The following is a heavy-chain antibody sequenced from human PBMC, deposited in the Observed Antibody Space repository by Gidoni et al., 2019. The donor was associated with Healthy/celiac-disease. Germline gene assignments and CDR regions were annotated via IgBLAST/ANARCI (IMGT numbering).Heavy chain of an antibody. V-gene: IGHV3-7*01. CDR3: ARQGTGFFVYGMDV. CDR1: GSTFSSYW. J-gene: IGHJ6*02. CDR2: IKQDGSGK. D-gene: IGHD7-27*01. Sequence: ELQLVESGGGLVQLGGSLRLSCAAYGSTFSSYWMSWVRQAPGKGREWVANIKQDGSGKYYEDSVKSRFTISRDNAKNSLYLQMNSLRAEDTAVYYCARQGTGFFVYGMDVWGQGTTVTVSS.